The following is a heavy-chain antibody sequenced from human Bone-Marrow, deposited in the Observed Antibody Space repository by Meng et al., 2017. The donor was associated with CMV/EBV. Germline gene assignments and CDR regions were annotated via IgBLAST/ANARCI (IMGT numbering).Heavy chain of an antibody. Sequence: ASVKVSCKASGYTFSGHYIHWVRQAPGQGLEWMGWINPNSFDTYYARKFQGRVTMSRNTSISTAYLELSSLRSDDTAVYYCASSLTGTTQNYWGQGTLGTVSS. CDR3: ASSLTGTTQNY. V-gene: IGHV1-2*02. CDR1: GYTFSGHY. CDR2: INPNSFDT. D-gene: IGHD1-7*01. J-gene: IGHJ4*02.